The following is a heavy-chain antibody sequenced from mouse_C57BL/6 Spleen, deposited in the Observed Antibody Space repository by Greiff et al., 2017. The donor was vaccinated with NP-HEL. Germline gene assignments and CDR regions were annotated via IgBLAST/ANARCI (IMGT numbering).Heavy chain of an antibody. V-gene: IGHV1-69*01. CDR1: GYTFTSYW. Sequence: QVHVKQPGAELVMPGASVKLSCKASGYTFTSYWMHWVKQRPGQGLEWIGEIDPSDSYTNFNQKFKGKSTLTVDKSSSTAYMQLSSLTSEDSAVYYCARAGTGYFDYWGQGTTLTVSS. J-gene: IGHJ2*01. CDR3: ARAGTGYFDY. D-gene: IGHD4-1*01. CDR2: IDPSDSYT.